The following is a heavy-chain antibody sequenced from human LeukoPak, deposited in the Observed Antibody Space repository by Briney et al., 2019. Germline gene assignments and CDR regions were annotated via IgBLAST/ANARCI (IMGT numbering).Heavy chain of an antibody. D-gene: IGHD1-26*01. CDR3: ARDRYSGSYPEDAFDV. J-gene: IGHJ3*01. CDR1: GFTFNTYS. V-gene: IGHV3-48*02. CDR2: ISSSSTTI. Sequence: GGPLRLSCAASGFTFNTYSMNWVRQAPGKGLEWVSYISSSSTTIYYADSVKGRFTMSRDNAKNSLYLQVNSLRDEDTAVYYCARDRYSGSYPEDAFDVWGQGTMVTVSS.